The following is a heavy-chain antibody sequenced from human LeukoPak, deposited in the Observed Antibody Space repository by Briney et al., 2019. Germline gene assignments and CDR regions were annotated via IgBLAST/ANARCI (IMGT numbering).Heavy chain of an antibody. D-gene: IGHD3-9*01. CDR3: ASLGLAAARGRVLTG. CDR1: GYTFTGYY. J-gene: IGHJ4*02. CDR2: INPNSGGT. V-gene: IGHV1-2*02. Sequence: GASVKVSCKASGYTFTGYYMHWVRQAPGQGLEWMGWINPNSGGTNYAQKFQGRVTMTRDTSISTAYMELSRLRSDDTAVYYCASLGLAAARGRVLTGWGQGTLVTVSS.